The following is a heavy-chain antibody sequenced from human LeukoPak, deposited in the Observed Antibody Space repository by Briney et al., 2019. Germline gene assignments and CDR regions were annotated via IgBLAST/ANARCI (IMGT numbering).Heavy chain of an antibody. D-gene: IGHD3-22*01. CDR1: GFTFSNGW. CDR3: ATDYYYDSPGLFDY. CDR2: IKSKRDGGTT. J-gene: IGHJ4*02. Sequence: GGSLRLSCVVSGFTFSNGWMSWVRQTPGKGLEWVGRIKSKRDGGTTDYAAPVKGRFTISRDDSKSTLYLQVNSLRTDDTAIYYCATDYYYDSPGLFDYWGQGSLVTVSS. V-gene: IGHV3-15*01.